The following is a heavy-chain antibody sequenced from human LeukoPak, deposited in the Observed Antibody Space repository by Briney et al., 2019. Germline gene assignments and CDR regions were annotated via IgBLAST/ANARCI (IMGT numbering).Heavy chain of an antibody. D-gene: IGHD2-8*01. J-gene: IGHJ4*02. CDR2: IYYSGST. Sequence: GSLRLSCAASGFTFSTYAMSWVRQAPGKGLEWIGSIYYSGSTYYNPSLKSRVTISVDTSKNQFSLKLSSVTAADTAVYYCARDGVETGMDYWGQGNLVTVSS. CDR3: ARDGVETGMDY. V-gene: IGHV4-39*07. CDR1: GFTFSTYA.